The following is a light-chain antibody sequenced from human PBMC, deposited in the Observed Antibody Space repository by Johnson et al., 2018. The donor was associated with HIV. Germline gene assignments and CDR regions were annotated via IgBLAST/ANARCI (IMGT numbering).Light chain of an antibody. CDR3: GTWYNSLNTGAG. V-gene: IGLV1-51*02. CDR2: ENN. CDR1: SSNIGNNY. Sequence: QSVLTQPPSVSAAPGQRVTISCSGSSSNIGNNYVSWYQQLPGTAPKLLIYENNKRPSGIPDRFSGSKSGTSATLGITGLQTGDEADYYCGTWYNSLNTGAGFGPGTKVTVL. J-gene: IGLJ1*01.